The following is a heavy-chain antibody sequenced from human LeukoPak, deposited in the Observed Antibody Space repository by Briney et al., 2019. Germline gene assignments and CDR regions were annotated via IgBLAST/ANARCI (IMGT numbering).Heavy chain of an antibody. CDR2: VVVGSGNT. Sequence: SVKVSCKASGFTFTSSAVQWVRQARGQRLEWIGWVVVGSGNTNYAQKFQGRVTITRDMSTSTAYMELSSLRSEDTAVYYCAADQQLEVYYGMDVWGKGTTVTVSS. CDR1: GFTFTSSA. J-gene: IGHJ6*04. CDR3: AADQQLEVYYGMDV. D-gene: IGHD6-13*01. V-gene: IGHV1-58*01.